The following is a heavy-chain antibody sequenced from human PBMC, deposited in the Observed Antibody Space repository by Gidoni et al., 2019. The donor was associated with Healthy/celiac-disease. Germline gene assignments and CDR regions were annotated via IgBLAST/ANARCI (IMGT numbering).Heavy chain of an antibody. V-gene: IGHV3-30-3*01. CDR3: ARDRRSSSPPSYYYYGMDV. D-gene: IGHD6-6*01. CDR1: GFTFSSYA. CDR2: ISYDGSNK. J-gene: IGHJ6*02. Sequence: QVQLVASGGGVVQPGRSLRLPCAASGFTFSSYAMHWVRQAPGTGLEWVAVISYDGSNKYYADSVKGRFTISRDNSKNTLYLQMNSLRAEDTAVYYCARDRRSSSPPSYYYYGMDVWGQGTTVTVSS.